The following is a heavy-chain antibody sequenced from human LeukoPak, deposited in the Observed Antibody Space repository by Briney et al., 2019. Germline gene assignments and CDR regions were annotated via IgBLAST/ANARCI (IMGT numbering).Heavy chain of an antibody. V-gene: IGHV1-18*01. D-gene: IGHD3-10*01. CDR1: GYTFTSYG. J-gene: IGHJ3*02. CDR3: ARDPHPYYYGSGDAFDI. CDR2: ISAYNGNT. Sequence: ASVKVSCKASGYTFTSYGISWVRQAPGQGLEWMGWISAYNGNTNYAQKLQGRVTMTRDTSTSTAYMELRSLRSDDTAVYYCARDPHPYYYGSGDAFDIWGQGTMVTVSS.